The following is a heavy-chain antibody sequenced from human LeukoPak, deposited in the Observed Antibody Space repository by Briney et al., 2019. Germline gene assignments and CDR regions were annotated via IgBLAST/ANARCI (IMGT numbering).Heavy chain of an antibody. CDR3: AREASYDSSGYLGVHFDY. CDR1: GGSFSGYY. V-gene: IGHV4-34*01. D-gene: IGHD3-22*01. J-gene: IGHJ4*02. CDR2: INHSGST. Sequence: PSETLSLTCAVYGGSFSGYYWSWIRQPPGKGLEWIGEINHSGSTNYNPSLKSRVTISVDTSKNQFSLKLSSVTAADTAVYYCAREASYDSSGYLGVHFDYWGQGTLVTVSS.